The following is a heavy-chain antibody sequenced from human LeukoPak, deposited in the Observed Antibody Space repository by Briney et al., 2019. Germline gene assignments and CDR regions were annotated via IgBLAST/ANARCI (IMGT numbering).Heavy chain of an antibody. CDR2: IIPIFGTA. Sequence: ASVKVSCKASGGTFSSYAISWVRQAPGQGLEWMGGIIPIFGTANYAQKFQGRVTITADKSTSTAYMELSSLRSEDTAVYYCARKVPNDSSGYYYRGQFDPWGQGTLVTVSS. J-gene: IGHJ5*02. CDR1: GGTFSSYA. CDR3: ARKVPNDSSGYYYRGQFDP. D-gene: IGHD3-22*01. V-gene: IGHV1-69*06.